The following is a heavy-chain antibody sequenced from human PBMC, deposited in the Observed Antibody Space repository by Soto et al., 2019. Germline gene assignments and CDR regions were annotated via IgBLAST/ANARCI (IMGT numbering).Heavy chain of an antibody. CDR2: ISSSRSTI. V-gene: IGHV3-48*02. J-gene: IGHJ3*02. Sequence: EVQLVESGGGLVQPGGSLRLSCAASGFTFSSYSMNWVRQAPGKGLEWVSYISSSRSTIYYADSVKGRFTISRDNAKNSLYLQMNSLRDEDTAVYYCARDRDSYDFWSGYDAFDIWGQGTMVTVSS. CDR3: ARDRDSYDFWSGYDAFDI. D-gene: IGHD3-3*01. CDR1: GFTFSSYS.